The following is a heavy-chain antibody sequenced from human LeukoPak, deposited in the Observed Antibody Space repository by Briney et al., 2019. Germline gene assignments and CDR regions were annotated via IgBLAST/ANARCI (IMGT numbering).Heavy chain of an antibody. Sequence: GGSLRLSCVASGFTFSISWVTWVRQAPGKGLEWVANIDKHGNGKYYVDSVKGRFAISGDYATNSVFLQMNSLRAEDTSVYYCARDAGWGYYDLWGQGTPVTVSS. D-gene: IGHD1-26*01. V-gene: IGHV3-7*01. J-gene: IGHJ4*02. CDR3: ARDAGWGYYDL. CDR2: IDKHGNGK. CDR1: GFTFSISW.